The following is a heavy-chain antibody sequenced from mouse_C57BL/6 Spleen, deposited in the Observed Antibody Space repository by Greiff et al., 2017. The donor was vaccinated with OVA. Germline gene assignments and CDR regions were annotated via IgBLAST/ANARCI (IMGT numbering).Heavy chain of an antibody. V-gene: IGHV1-50*01. J-gene: IGHJ4*01. Sequence: QVQLQQPGAELVKPGASVKLSCKASGYTFTSYWMQWVKQRPGQGLEWIGEIDPSDSYTNYNQKFKGKATLTVDTSSSTAYMQLSSLTSEDSAVYYCARTGGTIYSNYAAMDYWGAGTSVTVSS. CDR2: IDPSDSYT. CDR1: GYTFTSYW. D-gene: IGHD2-5*01. CDR3: ARTGGTIYSNYAAMDY.